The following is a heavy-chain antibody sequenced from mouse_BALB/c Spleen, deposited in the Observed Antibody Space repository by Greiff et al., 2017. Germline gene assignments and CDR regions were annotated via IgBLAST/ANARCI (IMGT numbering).Heavy chain of an antibody. Sequence: EVKLMESGGGLVQPGGSRKLSCAASGFTFSSYAMSWVRQTPEKRLEWVASISSGGSTYYPDSVKGRFTISRDNARNILYLQMSSLRSEDTAMYYCARGGITTVVGDYFDYWGQGTTLTVSS. D-gene: IGHD1-1*01. J-gene: IGHJ2*01. V-gene: IGHV5-6-5*01. CDR3: ARGGITTVVGDYFDY. CDR1: GFTFSSYA. CDR2: ISSGGST.